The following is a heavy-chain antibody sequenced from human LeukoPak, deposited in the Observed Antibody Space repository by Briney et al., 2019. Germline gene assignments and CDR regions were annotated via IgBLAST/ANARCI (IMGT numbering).Heavy chain of an antibody. CDR2: ISGSGGGT. V-gene: IGHV3-23*01. D-gene: IGHD3-22*01. J-gene: IGHJ4*02. Sequence: GRSLRLSCAVSGITLSNYGISSVRQPPGKWLEWVACISGSGGGTNYADSVKGLFTISRDNPKNTLYLHMNSLGAEDTAVYFCAKRGVVIRVILVGFHKEAYYFDSWGQGALVTVSS. CDR1: GITLSNYG. CDR3: AKRGVVIRVILVGFHKEAYYFDS.